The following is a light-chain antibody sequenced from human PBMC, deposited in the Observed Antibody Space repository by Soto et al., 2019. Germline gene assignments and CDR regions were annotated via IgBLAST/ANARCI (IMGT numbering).Light chain of an antibody. CDR3: SSYTSSSTLGGV. CDR2: DVS. CDR1: SSDVGGYNY. Sequence: QSALTQPASVSGSPGQSITNSCTGTSSDVGGYNYVSWYQQHPGKAPKLMIYDVSNRPSGVSNRFSGSKSGNTASLTISGLQAEDEADYYCSSYTSSSTLGGVFGTGTKVTVL. V-gene: IGLV2-14*01. J-gene: IGLJ1*01.